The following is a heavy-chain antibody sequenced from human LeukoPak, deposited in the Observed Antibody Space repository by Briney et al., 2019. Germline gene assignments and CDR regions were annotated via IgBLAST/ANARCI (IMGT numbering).Heavy chain of an antibody. D-gene: IGHD3-10*01. CDR1: GFAVSDNY. J-gene: IGHJ6*04. Sequence: GGSLRLSCAASGFAVSDNYMSWVRQAPGKGLEWVSVIYSGGTTYYADSVKGRFTISRDNSKNTLYLQMNSLRAEDTAVYYCASSSDIYGSGSYFNSLGDVWGKGTTVSISS. V-gene: IGHV3-53*01. CDR2: IYSGGTT. CDR3: ASSSDIYGSGSYFNSLGDV.